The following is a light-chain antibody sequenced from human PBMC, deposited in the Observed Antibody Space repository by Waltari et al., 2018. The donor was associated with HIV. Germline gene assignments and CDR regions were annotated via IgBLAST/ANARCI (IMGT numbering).Light chain of an antibody. CDR2: YVS. V-gene: IGKV3-11*01. CDR3: QQRNKWPST. J-gene: IGKJ4*01. Sequence: EIVLTQSPATLSLSPGERATLSCRASQSVSRYLGWYQHKPGQAPRLLIYYVSNRATGIPARFSGSGSGTDFTLTISILEPEDSAVYYCQQRNKWPSTFGGGTKVEIK. CDR1: QSVSRY.